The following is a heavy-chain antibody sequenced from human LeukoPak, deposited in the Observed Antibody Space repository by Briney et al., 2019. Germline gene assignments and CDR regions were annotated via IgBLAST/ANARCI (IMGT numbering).Heavy chain of an antibody. CDR2: ISGYNGHT. CDR1: GYTFTRYG. Sequence: ASVKVSCKASGYTFTRYGISWVRQAPGQGLEWMGWISGYNGHTNYAQKLQGRVTMTTDTSTSTVYMELRSLRSEDTAVYYCARDNSVRDEAWWFNPWGQGTLVTVSS. D-gene: IGHD5-24*01. J-gene: IGHJ5*02. CDR3: ARDNSVRDEAWWFNP. V-gene: IGHV1-18*01.